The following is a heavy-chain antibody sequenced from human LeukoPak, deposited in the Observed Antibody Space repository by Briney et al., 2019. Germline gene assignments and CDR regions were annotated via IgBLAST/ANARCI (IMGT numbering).Heavy chain of an antibody. D-gene: IGHD4-23*01. Sequence: SVKDSCKASGGTFSSYAISWVRQAPGQGLEWMGRIIPILGIANYAQKFQGRVTITADKSTSTAYMELSSLRSEDTAVYYCARGTTVVTKRYYYYGMDVWGQGTTVTVSS. V-gene: IGHV1-69*04. J-gene: IGHJ6*02. CDR2: IIPILGIA. CDR3: ARGTTVVTKRYYYYGMDV. CDR1: GGTFSSYA.